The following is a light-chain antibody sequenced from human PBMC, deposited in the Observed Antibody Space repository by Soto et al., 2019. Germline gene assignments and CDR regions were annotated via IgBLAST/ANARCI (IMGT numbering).Light chain of an antibody. CDR3: QVWDSSSDHYV. Sequence: YELTQPPSVSVAPGKTASLTCGGNNLGSKSVHWFQQKPGQSPVLVIYYDSDRPSGIPERLSGSNSGNTATLTISRVEAGDEADYYCQVWDSSSDHYVFGTGTKLTVL. CDR2: YDS. CDR1: NLGSKS. V-gene: IGLV3-21*04. J-gene: IGLJ1*01.